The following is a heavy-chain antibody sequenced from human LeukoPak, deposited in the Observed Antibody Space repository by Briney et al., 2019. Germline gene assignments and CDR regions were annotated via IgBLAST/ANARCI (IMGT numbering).Heavy chain of an antibody. J-gene: IGHJ5*02. Sequence: KPSETLSLTCSVFDGSISNYYWSWIRQPPGKGLEWIGYAYYSGSTTYNPSLESRVTISVDTSKNQFSLKLTAVTAADTAVYYYARNSAVATSRSWFDPWGQGTLVTVSS. D-gene: IGHD6-19*01. CDR3: ARNSAVATSRSWFDP. CDR2: AYYSGST. V-gene: IGHV4-59*08. CDR1: DGSISNYY.